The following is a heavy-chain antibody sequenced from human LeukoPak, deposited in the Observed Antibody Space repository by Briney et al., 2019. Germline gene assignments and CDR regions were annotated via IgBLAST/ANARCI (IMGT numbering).Heavy chain of an antibody. V-gene: IGHV3-21*06. J-gene: IGHJ4*02. CDR1: GFTFSSYW. CDR3: ARVRCSRGTCYLDY. CDR2: ISGSTIYI. D-gene: IGHD2-15*01. Sequence: PGGSLRLSCAASGFTFSSYWMHWVRQAPGKGLVWVSTISGSTIYIYYADSVKGRFTISRDNAKNSLSLQMNSLRAEDTAVYYCARVRCSRGTCYLDYWGQGTLVTVSS.